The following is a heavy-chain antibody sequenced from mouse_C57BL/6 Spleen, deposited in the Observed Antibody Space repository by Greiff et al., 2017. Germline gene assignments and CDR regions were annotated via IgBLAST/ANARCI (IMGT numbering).Heavy chain of an antibody. CDR1: GYTFTSYW. CDR2: IDPSDSET. Sequence: QVQLQQPGAELVRPGSSVKLSCKASGYTFTSYWMHWVKQRPIQGLEWIGNIDPSDSETHYNQKFKDKATLTVDKSSSTAYMQLSSLTSEDSAVYYCARALYSNYVPYAMDYWGQGTSVTVSS. D-gene: IGHD2-5*01. V-gene: IGHV1-52*01. J-gene: IGHJ4*01. CDR3: ARALYSNYVPYAMDY.